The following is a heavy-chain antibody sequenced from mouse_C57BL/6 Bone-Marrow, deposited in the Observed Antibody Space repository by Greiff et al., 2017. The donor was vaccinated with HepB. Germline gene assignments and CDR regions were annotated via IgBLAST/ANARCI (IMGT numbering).Heavy chain of an antibody. V-gene: IGHV3-6*01. Sequence: ESGPGLVKPSQSLSLTCSVTGYSITSGYYWNWIRQFPGNKLEWMGYISYDGSNNYNPSLKNRIFITRDTSKNQFFLKLNSVTTEDTATYYCAREGYGSSRAMDYWGQGTSVTVSS. D-gene: IGHD1-1*01. CDR2: ISYDGSN. CDR3: AREGYGSSRAMDY. J-gene: IGHJ4*01. CDR1: GYSITSGYY.